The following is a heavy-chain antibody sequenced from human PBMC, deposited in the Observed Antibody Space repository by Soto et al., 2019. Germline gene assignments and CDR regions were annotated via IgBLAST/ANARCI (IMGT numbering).Heavy chain of an antibody. CDR3: ARWVDSSGHGNDYYYYGMDV. CDR1: GYTFTGYC. CDR2: INPNSGGT. J-gene: IGHJ6*02. V-gene: IGHV1-2*04. Sequence: GASVKVSCKASGYTFTGYCMHWVRQAPGQGLEWMGWINPNSGGTNYAQKFQGWVTMTRDTSISTAYMELSRLRSDDTAVYYCARWVDSSGHGNDYYYYGMDVWGQGTTVTVSS. D-gene: IGHD3-22*01.